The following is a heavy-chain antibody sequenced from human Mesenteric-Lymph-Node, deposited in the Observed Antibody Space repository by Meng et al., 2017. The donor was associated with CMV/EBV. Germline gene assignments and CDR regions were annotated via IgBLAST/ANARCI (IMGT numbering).Heavy chain of an antibody. J-gene: IGHJ6*02. V-gene: IGHV3-21*01. Sequence: GESLKISCAASGFTFSAYSINWVRQAPGKGLEWVSSISSSSNYIYYADSVKGRFTISRDNANNSVYLQMNSLRAEDTAMYYCARDIGTHYSSWFYYGMDVWGQGATVTVSS. CDR2: ISSSSNYI. D-gene: IGHD6-13*01. CDR1: GFTFSAYS. CDR3: ARDIGTHYSSWFYYGMDV.